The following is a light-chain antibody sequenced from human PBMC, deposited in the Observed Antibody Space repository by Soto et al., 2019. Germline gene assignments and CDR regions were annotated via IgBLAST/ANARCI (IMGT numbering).Light chain of an antibody. CDR1: QGISGA. V-gene: IGKV1-17*01. Sequence: DVQLIQPAGSLTASIGDRVTITCRASQGISGALAWYQQKPGRAPKRLIYGSSSLQSGVPSRFSGSGSGTEFILTISSLQPEDSATYYCLQHHSFPRTFGQGSKVDI. CDR3: LQHHSFPRT. J-gene: IGKJ1*01. CDR2: GSS.